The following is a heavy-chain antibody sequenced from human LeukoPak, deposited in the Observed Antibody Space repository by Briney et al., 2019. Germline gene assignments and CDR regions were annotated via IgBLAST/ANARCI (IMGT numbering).Heavy chain of an antibody. CDR1: GFTFRSYG. CDR3: PKDRGGGSYYDDFDI. CDR2: IRYDGSNK. D-gene: IGHD1-26*01. Sequence: GGSLRLSCAASGFTFRSYGMHWVRQAPGKGLEWVAFIRYDGSNKYYADYVKGRFTISRDNSKNTLYLQMNSLRAEDTAVYYCPKDRGGGSYYDDFDIWGQGTMVTVSS. V-gene: IGHV3-30*02. J-gene: IGHJ3*02.